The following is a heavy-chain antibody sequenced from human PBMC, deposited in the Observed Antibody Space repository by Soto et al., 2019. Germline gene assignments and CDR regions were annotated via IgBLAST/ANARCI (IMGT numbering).Heavy chain of an antibody. J-gene: IGHJ4*02. CDR1: GFTFSTYA. CDR3: AKGSLGSCSGAICYFFDF. V-gene: IGHV3-23*01. D-gene: IGHD2-2*01. Sequence: EVQLLESGGGLVQPGGSLRLSCAASGFTFSTYAMSWVRQAPGKGLEWVSAISGGRSGPNYADSVRGRLTLSRDDSTNPLYLQLNSLRAEDTAIYCCAKGSLGSCSGAICYFFDFWGQGPLVSVSS. CDR2: ISGGRSGP.